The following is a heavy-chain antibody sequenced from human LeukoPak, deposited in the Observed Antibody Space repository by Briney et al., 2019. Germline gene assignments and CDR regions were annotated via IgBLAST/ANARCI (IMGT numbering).Heavy chain of an antibody. V-gene: IGHV3-30-3*01. CDR1: GFTFSSYA. J-gene: IGHJ4*02. CDR2: ISYDGSNK. D-gene: IGHD1-26*01. CDR3: AARSWEYYFDY. Sequence: GGSLRLSCAASGFTFSSYAMHWVRQAPGKGLEWVAVISYDGSNKYYADSVKGRFTISRDNSKNTLYLQMNSLRAEDTAVYYCAARSWEYYFDYWGQGTLVTVSS.